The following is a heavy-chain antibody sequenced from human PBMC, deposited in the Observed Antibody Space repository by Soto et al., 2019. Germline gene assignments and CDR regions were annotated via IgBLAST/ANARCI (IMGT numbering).Heavy chain of an antibody. V-gene: IGHV1-3*01. Sequence: ASVKVSCKVSGYTFTIYTLHWVRQAPGQRLEWMGWINAGNGNTKNSQRFQGRVSFTRDTSATTVSMELSSLRSEDTAVYYCARGGGSSFFDYWGQGGLVTVSS. CDR3: ARGGGSSFFDY. CDR2: INAGNGNT. J-gene: IGHJ4*02. D-gene: IGHD1-26*01. CDR1: GYTFTIYT.